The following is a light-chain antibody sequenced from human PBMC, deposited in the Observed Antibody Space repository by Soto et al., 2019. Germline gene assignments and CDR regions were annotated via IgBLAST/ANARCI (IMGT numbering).Light chain of an antibody. Sequence: DIQMTQSPSSLSASVGDRVTITCRASQSISTYLNWYQLKPGKAPMLLIFAASHLQSGVPSKFSGSGSGTDFTLTISSLQPEDFATYYCQQSYSTPRFGQGTRLEIK. J-gene: IGKJ5*01. CDR2: AAS. V-gene: IGKV1-39*01. CDR3: QQSYSTPR. CDR1: QSISTY.